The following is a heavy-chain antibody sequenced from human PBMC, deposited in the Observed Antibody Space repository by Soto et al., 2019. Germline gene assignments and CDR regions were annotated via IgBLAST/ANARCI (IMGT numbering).Heavy chain of an antibody. CDR3: ARGRYSTPKVYFDY. J-gene: IGHJ4*02. CDR1: GFNFSSYG. D-gene: IGHD1-26*01. CDR2: IWYDGSYK. V-gene: IGHV3-33*01. Sequence: QVQLVESGGGVVQPGRSLRLSCAASGFNFSSYGMHWVRQAPGTGLEWVAIIWYDGSYKYYADSVKGRVTISRDNSNNTLYLQMNSRRAEDTAVYYCARGRYSTPKVYFDYWGQGSLVTVSS.